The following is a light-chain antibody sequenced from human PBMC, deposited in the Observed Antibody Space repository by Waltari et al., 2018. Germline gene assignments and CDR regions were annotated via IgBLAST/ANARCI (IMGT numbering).Light chain of an antibody. CDR1: QTVGRH. CDR3: QQRSTWPSVT. J-gene: IGKJ4*01. V-gene: IGKV3-11*01. CDR2: DAS. Sequence: EIVLTQSPATLPLSPGERATLHCRAIQTVGRHLAWYQQKPGQAPRLLIFDASNRAPGIPARFSGWGSGTDFSLTISSLEPEDSAVYYCQQRSTWPSVTFGGGTKVEIK.